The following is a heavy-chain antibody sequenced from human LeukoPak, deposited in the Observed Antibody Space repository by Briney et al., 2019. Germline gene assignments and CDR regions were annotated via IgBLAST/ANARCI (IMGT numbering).Heavy chain of an antibody. CDR1: GYTFTSYG. CDR3: AREQGSSSSGVGWFDP. Sequence: GASVKVSCKASGYTFTSYGISWVRQAPGQGLEWMGWISAYNGNTNYAQKLQGRVTMTTDTSTSTAYMELRSLRSDDTAVYYCAREQGSSSSGVGWFDPWGQGTLVTVSS. J-gene: IGHJ5*02. CDR2: ISAYNGNT. V-gene: IGHV1-18*01. D-gene: IGHD6-6*01.